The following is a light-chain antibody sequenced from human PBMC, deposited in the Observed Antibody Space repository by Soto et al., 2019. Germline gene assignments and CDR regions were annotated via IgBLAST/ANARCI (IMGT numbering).Light chain of an antibody. CDR1: QSVSSN. CDR3: QQYSNWPIT. Sequence: EIVLTQSPATLSVSPGERATLSCRASQSVSSNLAWYQQKPGQAPRLLIYGASNRATGIPDRFSGSGSGTDFTLTFSSLEPEDFAVYYCQQYSNWPITFGQGTRLEVK. J-gene: IGKJ5*01. CDR2: GAS. V-gene: IGKV3-11*01.